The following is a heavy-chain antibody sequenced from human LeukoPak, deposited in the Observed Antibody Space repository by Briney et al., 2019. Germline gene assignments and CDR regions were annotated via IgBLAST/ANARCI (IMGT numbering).Heavy chain of an antibody. Sequence: PSETLSLTCTVSGGSISSYYWSWIRQPPGKGLEWIGYIYYSGSTNYNPSLKSRVTISVDTSKNQFSLKLSSVTAADTAVYYCARGKSTSWLNWGQGTLVTVSS. CDR3: ARGKSTSWLN. J-gene: IGHJ4*02. V-gene: IGHV4-59*01. CDR2: IYYSGST. CDR1: GGSISSYY. D-gene: IGHD2-2*01.